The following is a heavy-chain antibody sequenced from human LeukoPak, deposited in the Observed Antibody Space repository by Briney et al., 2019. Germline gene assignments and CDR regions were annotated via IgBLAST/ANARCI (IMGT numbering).Heavy chain of an antibody. J-gene: IGHJ5*01. CDR2: TYYRSKWYD. CDR3: ARLVGTSWFDS. CDR1: GDSVTSNSAT. D-gene: IGHD1-26*01. V-gene: IGHV6-1*01. Sequence: SQTLSLTCVISGDSVTSNSATWHWIRQSPSRGLEWLGRTYYRSKWYDDYAVSVKSRITVSPDTSKNQFSLQLNSMTPEDTAVYYCARLVGTSWFDSWGQGTLVTVSS.